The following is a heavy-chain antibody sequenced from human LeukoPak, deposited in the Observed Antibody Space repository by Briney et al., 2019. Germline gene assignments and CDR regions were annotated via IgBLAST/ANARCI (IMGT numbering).Heavy chain of an antibody. V-gene: IGHV1-69*05. CDR1: GGTFSSYA. D-gene: IGHD3-10*01. CDR2: IIPIFGTA. CDR3: ARALAAMVRDSAGWGFDP. J-gene: IGHJ5*02. Sequence: SVKVSCKASGGTFSSYAISWVRQAPGQGLEWMGGIIPIFGTANYAQKFQGRVTITTDESTSTAYMELSSLRSEDTAEYYCARALAAMVRDSAGWGFDPWGQGTLVTVSS.